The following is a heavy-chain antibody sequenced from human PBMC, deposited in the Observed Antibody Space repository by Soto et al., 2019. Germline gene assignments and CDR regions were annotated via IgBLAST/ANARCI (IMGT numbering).Heavy chain of an antibody. CDR1: GGSISSYY. Sequence: PSETLSLTCTVSGGSISSYYWSWIRQPPGKGLERIGYIYYSGSTNYNPSLKSRVTISVDTSKNQFSLKLSSVTAADTAVYYCARWPYATEDNWFDPWGQGTLVTVSS. D-gene: IGHD2-8*01. CDR3: ARWPYATEDNWFDP. CDR2: IYYSGST. J-gene: IGHJ5*02. V-gene: IGHV4-59*01.